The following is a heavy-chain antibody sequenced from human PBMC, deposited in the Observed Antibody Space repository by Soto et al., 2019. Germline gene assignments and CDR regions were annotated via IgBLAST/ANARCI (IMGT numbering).Heavy chain of an antibody. V-gene: IGHV4-34*01. Sequence: PSETLSLTCAVYGGSFSGYYWSWIRQPPGKGLEWIGEINHSGSTNYNPSLKSRVTISVDTSKNQFSLKLSSVTAADTAVYYCARDSSCYGTYYFDYWGQGTLVTVSS. CDR2: INHSGST. CDR1: GGSFSGYY. CDR3: ARDSSCYGTYYFDY. D-gene: IGHD6-13*01. J-gene: IGHJ4*02.